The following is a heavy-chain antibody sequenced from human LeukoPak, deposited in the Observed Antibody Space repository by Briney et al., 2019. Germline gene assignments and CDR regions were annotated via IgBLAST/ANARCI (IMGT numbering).Heavy chain of an antibody. Sequence: GGSLRLSCAASGFTFSSYGMHWVRQAPGNGLEWVAVISYDGSNKYYADSVKGRFTISRDNSKNTLYLQMNSLRAEDTAVYYCARIAVAEYYFDYWGQGTLVTVSS. D-gene: IGHD6-19*01. J-gene: IGHJ4*02. CDR2: ISYDGSNK. V-gene: IGHV3-30*03. CDR1: GFTFSSYG. CDR3: ARIAVAEYYFDY.